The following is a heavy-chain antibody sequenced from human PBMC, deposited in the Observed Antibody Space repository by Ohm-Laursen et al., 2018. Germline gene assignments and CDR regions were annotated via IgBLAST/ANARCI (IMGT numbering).Heavy chain of an antibody. J-gene: IGHJ2*01. CDR1: AFSLTASN. CDR3: ARNYYDSSTYWYFDL. D-gene: IGHD3-22*01. CDR2: ISGSGGST. V-gene: IGHV3-21*01. Sequence: SLRLSCAASAFSLTASNMNWVRQAPGTGLEWVSAISGSGGSTYYADSVKGRFTISRDNAKNSLYLQMNSLRAEDTAVYYCARNYYDSSTYWYFDLWGRGTLVTVSS.